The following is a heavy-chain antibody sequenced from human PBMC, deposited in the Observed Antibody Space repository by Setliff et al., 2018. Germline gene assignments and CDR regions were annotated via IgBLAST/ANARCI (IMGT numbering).Heavy chain of an antibody. CDR3: ARFYAYSYGFDY. J-gene: IGHJ4*02. CDR2: ISGSGGST. V-gene: IGHV3-23*01. D-gene: IGHD3-16*01. CDR1: GFSFSYYA. Sequence: GGSLRLSCAASGFSFSYYAMQWVRQAPGKGIEWVSAISGSGGSTFYADSVKGRFTISRDKSKNSLYLQMNSLRAADTAVYYCARFYAYSYGFDYWGQGTPVTVSS.